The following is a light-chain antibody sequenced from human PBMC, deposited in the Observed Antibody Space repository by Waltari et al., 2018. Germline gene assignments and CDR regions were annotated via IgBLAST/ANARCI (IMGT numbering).Light chain of an antibody. CDR3: QALGTGAWV. J-gene: IGLJ3*02. Sequence: SFELTQPPSVSMSPGQTASITCSGDILGNKYASWYQHKPGQSPLWVIYQDTKRPSGVPERFSGSKSGNAATLTISGTQAMDEADYYCQALGTGAWVFGGGTKLTVL. CDR1: ILGNKY. CDR2: QDT. V-gene: IGLV3-1*01.